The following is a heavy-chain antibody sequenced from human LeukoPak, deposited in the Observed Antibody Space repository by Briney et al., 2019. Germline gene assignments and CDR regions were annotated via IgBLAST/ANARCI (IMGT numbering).Heavy chain of an antibody. CDR2: INHSGST. V-gene: IGHV4-34*01. Sequence: SETLSLTCAVYGGSFSGYYGSWIRQPPGEGLEWIGEINHSGSTNYNPSLKSRVTISVDTSKNQFSLKLSSVTAADTAVYYCARDRTGVYGMDVWGQGTTVTVSS. CDR3: ARDRTGVYGMDV. J-gene: IGHJ6*02. CDR1: GGSFSGYY. D-gene: IGHD3/OR15-3a*01.